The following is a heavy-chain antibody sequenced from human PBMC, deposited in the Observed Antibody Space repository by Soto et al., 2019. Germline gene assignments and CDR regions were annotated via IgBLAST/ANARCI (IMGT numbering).Heavy chain of an antibody. CDR3: ARTLYYYDSSGYYSTVGAFDI. D-gene: IGHD3-22*01. CDR1: GYSFTSYW. Sequence: GESLKISCKGSGYSFTSYWIGWVRQMPGKGLEWMGIIYPGDSDTRYSPSFQGQVTISADKSISTAYLQWSSLKASDTAMYYCARTLYYYDSSGYYSTVGAFDIWGQGTMGTVS. V-gene: IGHV5-51*01. CDR2: IYPGDSDT. J-gene: IGHJ3*02.